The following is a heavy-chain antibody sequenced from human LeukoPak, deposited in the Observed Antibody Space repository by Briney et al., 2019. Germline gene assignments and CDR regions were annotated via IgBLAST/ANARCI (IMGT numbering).Heavy chain of an antibody. J-gene: IGHJ4*02. V-gene: IGHV3-23*01. CDR3: ATGEDRSIYDRFDY. CDR1: TSTFSTYV. CDR2: INSGFRT. Sequence: PGGSLRLSCAASTSTFSTYVMSWVRQAPGKGLEWVSVINSGFRTSSASSVKGRFTISRDNSKNTLFLHMNSLRGEDTAVYYCATGEDRSIYDRFDYWGQVTLVTVSS. D-gene: IGHD7-27*01.